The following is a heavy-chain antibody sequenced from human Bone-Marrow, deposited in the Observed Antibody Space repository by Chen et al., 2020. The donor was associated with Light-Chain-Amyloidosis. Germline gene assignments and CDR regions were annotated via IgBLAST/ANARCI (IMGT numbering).Heavy chain of an antibody. V-gene: IGHV3-21*01. Sequence: EVQLVESGGGLVKPGGSLRLSCVASGFTFSSYTMNWVRQTPGRGLEWVSSISRSSSNIYYADSMRGRFTISRDNAKNSLYLQMNNLRAEDTAVYYCARGGSYYYFDYWGQGILVTVSS. J-gene: IGHJ4*02. D-gene: IGHD1-26*01. CDR2: ISRSSSNI. CDR1: GFTFSSYT. CDR3: ARGGSYYYFDY.